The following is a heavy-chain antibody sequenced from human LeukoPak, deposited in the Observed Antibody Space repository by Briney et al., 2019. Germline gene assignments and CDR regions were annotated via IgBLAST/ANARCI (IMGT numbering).Heavy chain of an antibody. J-gene: IGHJ4*02. D-gene: IGHD7-27*01. CDR2: ISYDGSNK. CDR3: ARANWGHPMHYFDY. V-gene: IGHV3-30*03. CDR1: GFTFSSYG. Sequence: PGGSLRLSCAASGFTFSSYGMHWVRQAPGKGLEWVAVISYDGSNKYYADSVKGRFTISRDNSKNTLYLQMNSLRAEDTAVYYCARANWGHPMHYFDYWGQGTLVTVSS.